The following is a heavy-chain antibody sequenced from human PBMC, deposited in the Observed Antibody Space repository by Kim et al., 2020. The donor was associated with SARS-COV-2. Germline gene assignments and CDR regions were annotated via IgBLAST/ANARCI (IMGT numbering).Heavy chain of an antibody. J-gene: IGHJ4*02. Sequence: ASVKVSCKVSGYTLTELSMHWVRQAPGKGLEWMGGFDPEDGETIDAQKFQDRVTMTEETSTDTAYMELSSLRAEDTAVYYFATDLYSSSRYDYWGQGTLVTVSS. CDR1: GYTLTELS. CDR2: FDPEDGET. D-gene: IGHD6-13*01. V-gene: IGHV1-24*01. CDR3: ATDLYSSSRYDY.